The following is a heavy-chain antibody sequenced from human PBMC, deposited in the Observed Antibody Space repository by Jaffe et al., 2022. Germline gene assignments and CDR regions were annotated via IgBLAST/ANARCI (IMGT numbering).Heavy chain of an antibody. CDR3: ARDIFSEDYGDYFDP. V-gene: IGHV1-3*01. J-gene: IGHJ5*02. D-gene: IGHD4-17*01. CDR2: INAGNGNT. CDR1: GYTFTSYA. Sequence: QVQLVQSGAEVKKPGASVKVSCKASGYTFTSYAMHWVRQAPGQRLEWMGWINAGNGNTKYSQKFQGRVTITRDTSASTAYMELSSLRSEDTAVYYCARDIFSEDYGDYFDPWGQGTLVTVSS.